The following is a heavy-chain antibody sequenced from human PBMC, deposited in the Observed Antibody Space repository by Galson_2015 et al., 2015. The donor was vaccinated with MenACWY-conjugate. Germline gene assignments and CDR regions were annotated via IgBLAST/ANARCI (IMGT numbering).Heavy chain of an antibody. Sequence: SETLSLTCTVSGGSISSYYWSWIRQPPGKGLEWIGYIYYSGSTNYNPSLKSRVTISVDTSKNQFSLKLSSVTAADTAVYYCARAGLELGYYDSSGPVRMDVWGQGTTVTVSS. CDR2: IYYSGST. J-gene: IGHJ6*02. V-gene: IGHV4-59*01. D-gene: IGHD3-22*01. CDR1: GGSISSYY. CDR3: ARAGLELGYYDSSGPVRMDV.